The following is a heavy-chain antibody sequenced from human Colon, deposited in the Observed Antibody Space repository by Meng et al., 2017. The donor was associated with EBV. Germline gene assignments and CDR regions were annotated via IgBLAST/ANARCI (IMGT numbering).Heavy chain of an antibody. Sequence: VGLHGSVPGLVKPSHTLSLTCTGSGGYISSDHYYWSWIRQPPGKGLEWIGYIYYSGSTYYNPSLKSRVNISVDTSKNQFSLKLSSVTAADTAVYYCARDRGGLGAFDYWGLGQPGHRLL. J-gene: IGHJ4*02. CDR1: GGYISSDHYY. CDR3: ARDRGGLGAFDY. CDR2: IYYSGST. D-gene: IGHD5-12*01. V-gene: IGHV4-30-4*01.